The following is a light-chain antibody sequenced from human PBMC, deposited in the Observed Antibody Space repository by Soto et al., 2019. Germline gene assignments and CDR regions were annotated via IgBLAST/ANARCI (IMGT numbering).Light chain of an antibody. CDR1: QSVNSY. CDR3: QNRCGFT. Sequence: EIVLTQSPATLSLSPGERATLSCRASQSVNSYLAWYQHKPGQAPRLLIHDAFHRATGIPARFSGSGSGTDFTLTISSLEPEDFAVYYCQNRCGFTFGPGTKVDI. V-gene: IGKV3-11*01. J-gene: IGKJ3*01. CDR2: DAF.